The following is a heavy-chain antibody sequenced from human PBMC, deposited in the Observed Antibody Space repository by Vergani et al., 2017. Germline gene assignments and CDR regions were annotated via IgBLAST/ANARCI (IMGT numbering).Heavy chain of an antibody. D-gene: IGHD3-22*01. CDR2: INHSGST. CDR3: AGGRRGITMIHRCAYSFDY. Sequence: QVQLQQWGAGLLKPSETLSLTCAVYGGSFSGYYWSWIRQPPGKGLEWIGEINHSGSTNYNPSLKSRVTISVDTSKNQFSLKLSSVTAADTAVYYCAGGRRGITMIHRCAYSFDYWGQGTLVIVSS. CDR1: GGSFSGYY. V-gene: IGHV4-34*01. J-gene: IGHJ4*02.